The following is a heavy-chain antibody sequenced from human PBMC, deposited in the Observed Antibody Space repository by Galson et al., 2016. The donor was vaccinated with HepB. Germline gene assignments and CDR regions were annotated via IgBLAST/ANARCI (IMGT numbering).Heavy chain of an antibody. D-gene: IGHD6-13*01. CDR1: GGIFNSYG. CDR2: IVAIFGTA. J-gene: IGHJ4*02. V-gene: IGHV1-69*13. CDR3: ARTTSSSWYRKWYYFDY. Sequence: SVKVSCKASGGIFNSYGITWVRQAPGQGLEWMGGIVAIFGTANYAQKFQGRVTITADESTSTAYMELSSLRSEDTAVYYCARTTSSSWYRKWYYFDYWGQGTLVTVSS.